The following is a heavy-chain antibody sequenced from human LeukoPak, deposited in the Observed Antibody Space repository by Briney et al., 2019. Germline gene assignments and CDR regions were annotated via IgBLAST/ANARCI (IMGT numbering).Heavy chain of an antibody. J-gene: IGHJ4*02. CDR1: GVSFSNYY. CDR2: IYHNGNT. V-gene: IGHV4-59*01. CDR3: ARGPTRYYFNY. Sequence: SETLSLTCSVSGVSFSNYYWGWIRQPPGKGLEWIGYIYHNGNTNYNPSLKSRVTILVDTSKNQFSLNLSSVTAADTAVYFCARGPTRYYFNYWGQGTLVTVSS.